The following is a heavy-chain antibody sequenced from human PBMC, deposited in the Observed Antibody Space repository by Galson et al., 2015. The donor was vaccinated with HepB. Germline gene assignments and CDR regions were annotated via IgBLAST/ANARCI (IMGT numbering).Heavy chain of an antibody. D-gene: IGHD3-22*01. V-gene: IGHV3-30*18. J-gene: IGHJ4*02. CDR1: GFTFSNYG. CDR2: ISYDGSSK. CDR3: AKDSSFRDSSGFGLFEY. Sequence: SLRLSCAASGFTFSNYGMHWVRQAPGKGLEWVTVISYDGSSKNYADSVKGRFTISRDNAKNTLYLQMNSLRAEDTAVYYCAKDSSFRDSSGFGLFEYWGQGTQVTVSS.